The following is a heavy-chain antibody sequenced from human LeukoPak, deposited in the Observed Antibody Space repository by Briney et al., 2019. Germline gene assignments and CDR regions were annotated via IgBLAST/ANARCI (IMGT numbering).Heavy chain of an antibody. J-gene: IGHJ4*02. CDR2: ISYDGSNK. D-gene: IGHD1-26*01. V-gene: IGHV3-30*18. Sequence: GGSLRLSCAASGFTFSSYGMHWVRQAPGKGLEWVAVISYDGSNKYYADSVKGRFTISRDNSKNTLYLQMNSPRAEDTAVYYCAKDGGSSQEGFDYWGQGTLVTVSS. CDR1: GFTFSSYG. CDR3: AKDGGSSQEGFDY.